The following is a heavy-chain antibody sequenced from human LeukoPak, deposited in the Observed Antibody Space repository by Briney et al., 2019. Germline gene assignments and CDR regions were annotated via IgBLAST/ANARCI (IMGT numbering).Heavy chain of an antibody. CDR3: GAGATTGGFCDY. CDR2: IYYSGST. V-gene: IGHV4-39*01. Sequence: SETLSLTCTVSGGSISSSSYYWGWIRQPPGKGLGWIGSIYYSGSTYYNPSLKSRVTISVDTSKNQFSLKLSSVTAADTAVYYCGAGATTGGFCDYWGQGTLVTVSS. D-gene: IGHD1-26*01. CDR1: GGSISSSSYY. J-gene: IGHJ4*02.